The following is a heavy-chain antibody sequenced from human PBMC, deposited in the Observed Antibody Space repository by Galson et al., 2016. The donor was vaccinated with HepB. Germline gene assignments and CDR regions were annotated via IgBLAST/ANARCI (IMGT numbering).Heavy chain of an antibody. CDR1: GDSVTSSGYS. J-gene: IGHJ4*02. Sequence: TLSLTCVVSGDSVTSSGYSWNWIRQAPGKGLEWIGYIYSSGPSHYNPSPGGRVSLSIDKSTDQFSLTLYFLTAADTATYYCVRMEVDKVWAFDAWGQGIQVTVSS. D-gene: IGHD3-16*01. CDR3: VRMEVDKVWAFDA. V-gene: IGHV4-30-2*01. CDR2: IYSSGPS.